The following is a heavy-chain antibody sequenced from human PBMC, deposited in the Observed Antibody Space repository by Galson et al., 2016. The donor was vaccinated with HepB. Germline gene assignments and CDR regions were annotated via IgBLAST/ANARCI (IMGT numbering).Heavy chain of an antibody. CDR2: ISANSGNT. Sequence: SVKVSCKASGYRFPSNGISWVRQAPGQGLEWLGWISANSGNTIYTQKLKGRVTMTTDTSTSTAYMELRSLRADDTAVYYCARDVRFRFDYWGQGTLVTVSS. V-gene: IGHV1-18*01. J-gene: IGHJ4*02. CDR3: ARDVRFRFDY. D-gene: IGHD3-10*01. CDR1: GYRFPSNG.